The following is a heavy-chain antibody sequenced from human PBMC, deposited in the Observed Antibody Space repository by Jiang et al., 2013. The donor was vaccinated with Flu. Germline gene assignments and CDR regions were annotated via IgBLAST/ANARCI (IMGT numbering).Heavy chain of an antibody. CDR1: GYSFTSYW. CDR2: IYPGDSDT. CDR3: ARCREGTYYYGSGSYYYYGMDV. V-gene: IGHV5-51*01. J-gene: IGHJ6*02. Sequence: GYSFTSYWIGWVRQMPGKGLEWMGIIYPGDSDTRYSPSFQGQVTISADKSISTAYLQWSSLKASDTAMYYCARCREGTYYYGSGSYYYYGMDVWGQGTTVTVSS. D-gene: IGHD3-10*01.